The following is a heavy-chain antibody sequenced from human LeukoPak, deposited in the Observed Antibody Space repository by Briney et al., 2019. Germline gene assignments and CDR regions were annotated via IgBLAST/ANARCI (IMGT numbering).Heavy chain of an antibody. CDR3: AREYIAAAGTEAQRFGYYYYYYMDV. J-gene: IGHJ6*03. Sequence: PSETLSLTCTVSGGSISSYYWSWIRQPAGKGLEWIGRIYISGSGSTNYNPSLKSRVTISVDTSKNQFSLKLSSVTAADTAVYYCAREYIAAAGTEAQRFGYYYYYYMDVWGKGTTVTISS. CDR1: GGSISSYY. D-gene: IGHD6-13*01. V-gene: IGHV4-4*07. CDR2: IYISGSGST.